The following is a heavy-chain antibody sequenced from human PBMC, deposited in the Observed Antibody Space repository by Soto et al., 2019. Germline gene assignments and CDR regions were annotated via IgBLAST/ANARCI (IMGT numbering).Heavy chain of an antibody. CDR2: ISYDGSNK. D-gene: IGHD3-22*01. Sequence: QVQLVESGGGVVQPGRSLRLSCAASGFTFSSYGMHWVRQAPGKGLEWVAVISYDGSNKYYADSVKGRFTISRDNSKNTLYLQMNSLRAEDTAVYYCAKDRDSSGELDYWGQGTLVTVSS. CDR1: GFTFSSYG. J-gene: IGHJ4*02. CDR3: AKDRDSSGELDY. V-gene: IGHV3-30*18.